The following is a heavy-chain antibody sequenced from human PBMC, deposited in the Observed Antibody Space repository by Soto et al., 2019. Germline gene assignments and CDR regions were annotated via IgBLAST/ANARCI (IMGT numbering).Heavy chain of an antibody. V-gene: IGHV3-33*01. CDR2: IWYDGSNK. Sequence: GSLRLSCAASGLTFSSYGMHWVRQAPGKGLEWVAVIWYDGSNKYYADSVKGRFTISRDNSKNTLYLQMNSLRAEDTAVYYCAREIAAAGKGISWFDPWGQGTLVTVSS. J-gene: IGHJ5*02. CDR3: AREIAAAGKGISWFDP. D-gene: IGHD6-13*01. CDR1: GLTFSSYG.